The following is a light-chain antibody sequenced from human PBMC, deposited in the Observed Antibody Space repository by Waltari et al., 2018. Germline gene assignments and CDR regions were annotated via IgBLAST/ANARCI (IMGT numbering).Light chain of an antibody. CDR2: AAS. V-gene: IGKV1-39*01. J-gene: IGKJ3*01. Sequence: DIHMTQSPSFLSASVGDRVTITCRATQTISSYLNWYQQKQGKAPKLLIYAASNLQSGVPSRFSGSGSGTEFTLTISSLQPEDFATYYCQQKFTFGPGTKVDVK. CDR1: QTISSY. CDR3: QQKFT.